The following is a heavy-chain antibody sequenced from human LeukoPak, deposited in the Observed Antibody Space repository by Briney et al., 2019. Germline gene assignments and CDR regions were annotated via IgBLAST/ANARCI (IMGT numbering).Heavy chain of an antibody. CDR3: AREEILRYCSSTSCYRIPFDY. CDR1: GYTFTGYY. J-gene: IGHJ4*02. CDR2: INPNSGGT. Sequence: GASVKVSCKASGYTFTGYYMHWVRQAPGQGLEWMGWINPNSGGTNYAQKFQGRVTMTRDTSISTAYMELSRLRSDDTAVYYCAREEILRYCSSTSCYRIPFDYWGQGTLVTVSS. D-gene: IGHD2-2*02. V-gene: IGHV1-2*02.